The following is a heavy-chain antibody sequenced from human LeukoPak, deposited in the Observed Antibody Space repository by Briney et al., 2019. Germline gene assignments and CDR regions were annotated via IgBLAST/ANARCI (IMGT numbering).Heavy chain of an antibody. J-gene: IGHJ4*02. D-gene: IGHD3-10*01. Sequence: GASVKVSCKASGYTFTSYDINWVRQATGQGLEWIGWMNPNSGNTGYAQKFQGRVTMTRNTSISTAYMELSSLRSEDTAVYYCARGVVTMVRGATNYFDYWGQGTLVTVSS. V-gene: IGHV1-8*01. CDR2: MNPNSGNT. CDR1: GYTFTSYD. CDR3: ARGVVTMVRGATNYFDY.